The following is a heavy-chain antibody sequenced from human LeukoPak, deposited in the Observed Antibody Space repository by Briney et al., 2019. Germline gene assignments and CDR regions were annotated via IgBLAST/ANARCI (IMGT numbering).Heavy chain of an antibody. Sequence: SETLSLTCAVYGGSFSGYYWSWIRQPPGKGLEWIGEINHSGSTNYNPSLKSRVTISVDTSKNQFSLKLSSVTAADTAVYYCAREGGYCSGGSCYYDCWGQGTLVTVSS. J-gene: IGHJ4*02. D-gene: IGHD2-15*01. V-gene: IGHV4-34*01. CDR2: INHSGST. CDR3: AREGGYCSGGSCYYDC. CDR1: GGSFSGYY.